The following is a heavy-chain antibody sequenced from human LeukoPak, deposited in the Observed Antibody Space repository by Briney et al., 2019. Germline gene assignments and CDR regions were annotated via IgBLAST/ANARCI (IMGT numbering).Heavy chain of an antibody. CDR1: GFTFSSYG. CDR2: IWYDGSNK. J-gene: IGHJ4*02. D-gene: IGHD6-13*01. Sequence: GGSLRLSCAASGFTFSSYGMHWVRQAPGKGLEWVAVIWYDGSNKYYADSVKGRFTISRDNSKNTLYLQMNSLRAEDTAVYYCARIGQQLARGEDYWGQGTLVTVSS. CDR3: ARIGQQLARGEDY. V-gene: IGHV3-33*01.